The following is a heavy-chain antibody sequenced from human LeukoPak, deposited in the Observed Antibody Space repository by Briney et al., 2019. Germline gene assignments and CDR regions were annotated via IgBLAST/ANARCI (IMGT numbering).Heavy chain of an antibody. D-gene: IGHD3-22*01. J-gene: IGHJ4*02. CDR3: ARDFYYDSSELLHTGFDY. CDR2: ISYDGSNK. Sequence: PGGSLRLSCAASGFTFSSYAMHWVRQAPGKGLEWVAVISYDGSNKYYADSVKGRFTISRDNSKNTLYLQMNSLRAEGTAVYYCARDFYYDSSELLHTGFDYWGQGTLVTVSS. CDR1: GFTFSSYA. V-gene: IGHV3-30*04.